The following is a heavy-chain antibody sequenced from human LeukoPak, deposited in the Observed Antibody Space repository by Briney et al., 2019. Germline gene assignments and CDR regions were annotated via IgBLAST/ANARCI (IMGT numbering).Heavy chain of an antibody. J-gene: IGHJ4*02. Sequence: GASVRVSCKASGYTFSIYGFSWVRQAPGQGLEWMGWMNPKSGGTNYAQKFEARVTMNRDTSISTAYMELSRLRFDDTAVYYCARSPDILTGEKFDYWGQGTLVTVSS. CDR3: ARSPDILTGEKFDY. V-gene: IGHV1-2*02. CDR1: GYTFSIYG. D-gene: IGHD3-9*01. CDR2: MNPKSGGT.